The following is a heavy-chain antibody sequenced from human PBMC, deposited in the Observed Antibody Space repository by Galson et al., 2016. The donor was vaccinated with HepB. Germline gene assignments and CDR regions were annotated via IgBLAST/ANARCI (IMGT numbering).Heavy chain of an antibody. V-gene: IGHV3-53*01. Sequence: SLRLSCAASGFIVNNNYMNWVRQAPGKGLEWVSVIYSDGSTYYADSVKGRFTISEDNSKNMLYLQMNTLRAEDTAVYYCARDPYYYDSRGYTTGFDVWAKGQWSPSLQ. CDR1: GFIVNNNY. CDR2: IYSDGST. J-gene: IGHJ3*01. D-gene: IGHD3-22*01. CDR3: ARDPYYYDSRGYTTGFDV.